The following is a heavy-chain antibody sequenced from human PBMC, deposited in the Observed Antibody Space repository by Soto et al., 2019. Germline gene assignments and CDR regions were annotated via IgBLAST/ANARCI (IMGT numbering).Heavy chain of an antibody. CDR1: GGSTISDNY. CDR3: AREGGESSDGLYYFDS. J-gene: IGHJ4*02. D-gene: IGHD3-16*01. V-gene: IGHV4-30-4*01. CDR2: IYYSGNT. Sequence: SETLSLTCTVSGGSTISDNYWSLIRQPPGKGLEWIGHIYYSGNTDYNPSLKSRLAISIDTSKNQFSLKLSSVTAADTAVYFCAREGGESSDGLYYFDSWGRGTLVTVSS.